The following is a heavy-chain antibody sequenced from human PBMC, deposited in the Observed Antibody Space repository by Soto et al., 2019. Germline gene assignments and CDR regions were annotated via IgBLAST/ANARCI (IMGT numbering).Heavy chain of an antibody. V-gene: IGHV3-23*01. CDR1: GFNLKKFS. D-gene: IGHD6-19*01. Sequence: EVQLLEYGGGVVQPGGSLRLSCVVSGFNLKKFSMAWVRQAPGEGLEWVAGISRCGGSTSYADSVTGRFSIARDDSKNTLSLQMTSLRVEDTAQYYCAKADGEQWMVPHLDNWGQGTLVTVS. CDR2: ISRCGGST. J-gene: IGHJ4*02. CDR3: AKADGEQWMVPHLDN.